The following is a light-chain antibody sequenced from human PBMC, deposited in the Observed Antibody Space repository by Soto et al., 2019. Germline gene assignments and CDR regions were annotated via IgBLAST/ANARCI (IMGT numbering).Light chain of an antibody. J-gene: IGKJ2*01. CDR1: QSVSSSY. CDR2: GAS. V-gene: IGKV3-20*01. Sequence: EIVLTQSPGTLSLSPGERATLSCRASQSVSSSYLAWYQQKPGQAPRLLVYGASSRATGIPDRFSGSVSGTDFNLTISRLEPEDCAVYYCQQYGSSPPYTFGQGTKVEIK. CDR3: QQYGSSPPYT.